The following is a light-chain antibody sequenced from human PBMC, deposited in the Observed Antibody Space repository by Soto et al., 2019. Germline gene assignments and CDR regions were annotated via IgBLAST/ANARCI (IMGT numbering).Light chain of an antibody. CDR2: DAS. CDR3: HQRSNWPRT. CDR1: QSVSSY. J-gene: IGKJ2*02. Sequence: EIVLTQSPATLSLSPGERATLSCRASQSVSSYLAWYQQKPGQAPRLLIYDASNRATGIPARFSGSGSGTDFPLTISSLAPEDLAVYYCHQRSNWPRTFGQGTKLEIK. V-gene: IGKV3-11*01.